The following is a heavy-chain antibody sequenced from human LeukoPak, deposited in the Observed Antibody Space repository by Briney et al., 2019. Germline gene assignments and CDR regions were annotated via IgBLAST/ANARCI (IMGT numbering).Heavy chain of an antibody. CDR3: AKEGHFSSSSADFDY. CDR1: GFTFSSYA. D-gene: IGHD6-6*01. J-gene: IGHJ4*02. V-gene: IGHV3-23*01. CDR2: ISGSGGST. Sequence: GGSLRLSCAASGFTFSSYAMSWVRQAPGKGLEWVSAISGSGGSTYYADSMKGRFTISRDNSKNTLYLQMNSLRAEDTAVYYCAKEGHFSSSSADFDYWGQGTLVTVSS.